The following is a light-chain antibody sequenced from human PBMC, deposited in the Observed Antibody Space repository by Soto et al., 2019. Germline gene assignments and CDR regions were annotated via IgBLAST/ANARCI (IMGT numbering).Light chain of an antibody. V-gene: IGKV3-20*01. Sequence: EIVLTQSPGTLSLSPGERATLSCRASQSVTNNYLAWYQRKPGQPPRLLIYGTSYRSTDIPRRFSGSGSGTDFPLTNTGLEPEDFAVYYCQQYGSSPPTFGQGTKVEIK. J-gene: IGKJ1*01. CDR3: QQYGSSPPT. CDR1: QSVTNNY. CDR2: GTS.